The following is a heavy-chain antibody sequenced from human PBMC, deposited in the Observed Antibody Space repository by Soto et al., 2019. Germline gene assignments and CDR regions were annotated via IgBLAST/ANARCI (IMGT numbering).Heavy chain of an antibody. CDR1: GYTFTSYG. CDR2: ISAYNGNT. J-gene: IGHJ6*03. Sequence: ASVKVSCKASGYTFTSYGISWVRQAPGQGLEWMGWISAYNGNTNYAQKLQGRVTMTTDTSTSTAYMELRSLRSDDTAVYYCARDVDCSSTSCWYYYYYYYMDVWGKGTTVTVSS. V-gene: IGHV1-18*01. CDR3: ARDVDCSSTSCWYYYYYYYMDV. D-gene: IGHD2-2*01.